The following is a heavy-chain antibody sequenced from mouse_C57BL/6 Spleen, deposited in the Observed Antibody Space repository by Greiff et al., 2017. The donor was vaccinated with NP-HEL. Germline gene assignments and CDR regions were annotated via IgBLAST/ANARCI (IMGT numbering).Heavy chain of an antibody. CDR2: ILPGSGST. V-gene: IGHV1-9*01. CDR1: GYTFTGYW. J-gene: IGHJ4*01. D-gene: IGHD1-1*01. CDR3: ARGGLTTVVRGYAMDY. Sequence: QVQLQQSGAELMKPGASVKLSCKATGYTFTGYWIEWVKQRPGHGLEWIGEILPGSGSTNYNEKFKGKATFTADTSSNTAYMQLSSLTTEDSAIYYGARGGLTTVVRGYAMDYWGQGTSVTVSS.